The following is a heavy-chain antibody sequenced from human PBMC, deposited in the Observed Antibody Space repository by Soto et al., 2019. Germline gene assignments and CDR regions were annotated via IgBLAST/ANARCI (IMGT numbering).Heavy chain of an antibody. CDR2: IVVGSGNT. Sequence: ASVNVSCKASGFAFTISAMQWVRQARGQRLEWIGWIVVGSGNTNYAQKFQERVTITRDMSTSTAYMELSSLRSEDTAVYYCAADTGTTPDAFDIWGQGTMVTVSS. CDR1: GFAFTISA. J-gene: IGHJ3*02. D-gene: IGHD1-1*01. V-gene: IGHV1-58*02. CDR3: AADTGTTPDAFDI.